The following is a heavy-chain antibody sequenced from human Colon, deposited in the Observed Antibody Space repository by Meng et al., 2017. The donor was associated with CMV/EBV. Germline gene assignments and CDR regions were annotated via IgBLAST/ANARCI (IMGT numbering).Heavy chain of an antibody. D-gene: IGHD3-10*01. Sequence: GESLKISCAASGFTFSSYAMHWVRQAPGKGLEWVSSISISSNLIYYAESVRGRFTVSRDNAKNALYLQMNSLRVEDTAVYYCATYTSGSYGYWGQGTLVTVSS. CDR3: ATYTSGSYGY. CDR2: ISISSNLI. V-gene: IGHV3-21*01. CDR1: GFTFSSYA. J-gene: IGHJ4*02.